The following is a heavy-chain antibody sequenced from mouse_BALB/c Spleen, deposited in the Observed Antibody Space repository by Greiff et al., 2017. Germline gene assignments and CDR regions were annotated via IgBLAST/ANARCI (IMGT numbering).Heavy chain of an antibody. CDR2: IYPDNGGT. J-gene: IGHJ4*01. V-gene: IGHV1S29*02. CDR3: AREGYNYAMDY. Sequence: EVKLVESGPELVKPGASVKLSCKASGYTFTDYNMPWVKQSHGKSLEWIGYIYPDNGGTGYNQKFKSKTTFTVDNSSSTAYMELRSLTSEDSAVYYCAREGYNYAMDYWGQGTSVTVSA. CDR1: GYTFTDYN. D-gene: IGHD2-14*01.